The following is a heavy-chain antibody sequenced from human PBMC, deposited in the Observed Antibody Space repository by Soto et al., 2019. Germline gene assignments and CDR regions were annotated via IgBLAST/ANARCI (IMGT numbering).Heavy chain of an antibody. Sequence: GASVKVSCKASGGTFSSYAISWVRQAPGQGLEWMGGIIPIFGTANYAQKFQGRVTITADESTSTAYMELSSLRSEDTAVYYCARDLDFWSGYESDYCQTAHEYDDWGQGTLVTVSS. J-gene: IGHJ4*02. V-gene: IGHV1-69*13. CDR2: IIPIFGTA. D-gene: IGHD3-3*01. CDR3: ARDLDFWSGYESDYCQTAHEYDD. CDR1: GGTFSSYA.